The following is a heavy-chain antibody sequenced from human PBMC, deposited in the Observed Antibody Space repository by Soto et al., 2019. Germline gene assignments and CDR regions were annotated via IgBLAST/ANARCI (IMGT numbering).Heavy chain of an antibody. J-gene: IGHJ6*02. V-gene: IGHV4-4*02. CDR1: GDSINSTDW. Sequence: SETLSLTCTVSGDSINSTDWWNWVRQSPGKGLEWIGYIYYSGNINYNPSLKSRVTISVDTSKNQFSLKLSSVTAADTAVYYCAREGLTGTIGLYYYYGMGVWGQGTTVTVSS. D-gene: IGHD1-7*01. CDR2: IYYSGNI. CDR3: AREGLTGTIGLYYYYGMGV.